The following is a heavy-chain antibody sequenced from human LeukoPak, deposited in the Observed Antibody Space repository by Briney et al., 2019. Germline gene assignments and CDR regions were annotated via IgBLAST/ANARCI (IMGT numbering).Heavy chain of an antibody. CDR1: GFTFSSYS. V-gene: IGHV3-21*01. CDR3: ARILSGVGATDY. Sequence: GGSLRLSCAASGFTFSSYSMNWVRQAPGKGLEWVSSISSSSSYIYYADSVKGRFTISRDNAKNSLYLQMNSLRAEDTAVYYCARILSGVGATDYWGQGTLVTVSS. CDR2: ISSSSSYI. D-gene: IGHD1-26*01. J-gene: IGHJ4*02.